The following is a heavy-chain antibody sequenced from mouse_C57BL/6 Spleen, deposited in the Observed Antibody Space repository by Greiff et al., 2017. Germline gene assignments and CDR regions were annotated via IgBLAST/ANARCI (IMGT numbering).Heavy chain of an antibody. CDR3: ARRGSPGYFDY. CDR2: IDPSDSYT. J-gene: IGHJ2*01. V-gene: IGHV1-69*01. Sequence: QVQLQQPGAELVMPGASVKLSCKASGYTFTSYWMHWVKQRPGQGLEWIGKIDPSDSYTNNNQKFKGKSTLTVDKSSSTAYMQLSSLTSEDSAVYYCARRGSPGYFDYWGQGTTLTVSS. CDR1: GYTFTSYW. D-gene: IGHD1-1*02.